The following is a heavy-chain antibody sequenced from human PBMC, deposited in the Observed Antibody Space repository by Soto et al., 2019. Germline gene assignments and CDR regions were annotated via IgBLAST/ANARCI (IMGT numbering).Heavy chain of an antibody. V-gene: IGHV3-48*03. J-gene: IGHJ5*02. CDR1: GFTFSSYE. D-gene: IGHD3-22*01. CDR3: ARGVYDSNGYSYP. Sequence: TGGSLRLSCAASGFTFSSYEMNWVRRAPGKGLEWISYISSSTNTMYYADSVKGRFTISRDNAKNSLYLQMNSLRAEDTAVYYCARGVYDSNGYSYPWGQGTLVTVSS. CDR2: ISSSTNTM.